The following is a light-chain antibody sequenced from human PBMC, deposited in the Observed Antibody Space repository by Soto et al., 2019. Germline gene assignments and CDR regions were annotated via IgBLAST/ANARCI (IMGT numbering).Light chain of an antibody. V-gene: IGLV2-14*01. Sequence: QSALTQPASVSGSPGQSITISCTGTSSDVGGYNYVSWYQQHPGKAPKLMIYDVSNRPSGVSNRFSGSKSGNTASLDISGLQSDDEADYYCAAWDDSLYGLVFGGGTKLTVL. CDR3: AAWDDSLYGLV. CDR1: SSDVGGYNY. J-gene: IGLJ2*01. CDR2: DVS.